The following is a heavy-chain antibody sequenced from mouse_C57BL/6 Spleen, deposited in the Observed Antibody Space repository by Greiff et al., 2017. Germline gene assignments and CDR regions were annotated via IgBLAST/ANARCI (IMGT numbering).Heavy chain of an antibody. Sequence: EVQLQQSGPGLVKPSQSLSLTCSVTGYSITSGYYWNWIRQFPGNKLEWMGYISYDGSNNYNPSLKNRISITRDTSKNQFFLKLNSVTTEDTATYYCARDLERYWYFDVWGTGTTVTVSS. CDR3: ARDLERYWYFDV. V-gene: IGHV3-6*01. J-gene: IGHJ1*03. CDR2: ISYDGSN. CDR1: GYSITSGYY.